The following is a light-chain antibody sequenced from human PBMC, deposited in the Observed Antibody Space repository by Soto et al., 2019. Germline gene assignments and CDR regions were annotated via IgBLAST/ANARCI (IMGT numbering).Light chain of an antibody. CDR3: QQSYSSPQMYT. CDR1: QTISSS. V-gene: IGKV1-39*01. CDR2: AAS. Sequence: DIQMTQSPSSLSASVGDRVTITCRASQTISSSLNWYQQKPGKAPDLLIYAASNLQSGVPSRFCGSGSGSDFTLTISSLQPEDFATYYCQQSYSSPQMYTFGQGTRLEIK. J-gene: IGKJ2*01.